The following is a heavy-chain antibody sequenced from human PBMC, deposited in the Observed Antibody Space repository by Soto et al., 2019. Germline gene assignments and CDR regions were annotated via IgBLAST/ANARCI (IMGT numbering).Heavy chain of an antibody. Sequence: PGGSLRLSCAASGFTFSSYWMSWVRQAPGKGLEWVANIKQDGSEKYYVDSVKGRFTISRDNAKNSLYLQMNSLRAEDTAVYYCARIFWSGYSEDNWFDPWGQGTLVTVSS. CDR1: GFTFSSYW. CDR3: ARIFWSGYSEDNWFDP. V-gene: IGHV3-7*01. CDR2: IKQDGSEK. D-gene: IGHD3-3*01. J-gene: IGHJ5*02.